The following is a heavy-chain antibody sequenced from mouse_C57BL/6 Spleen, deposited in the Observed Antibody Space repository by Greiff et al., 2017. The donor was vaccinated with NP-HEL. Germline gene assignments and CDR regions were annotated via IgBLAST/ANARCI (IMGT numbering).Heavy chain of an antibody. D-gene: IGHD1-1*01. J-gene: IGHJ2*01. CDR1: GYTFTSYW. Sequence: QVQLQQPGAELVKPGASVKLSCKASGYTFTSYWMHWVKQRPGQGLEWIGMIHPNSGSTNYNEKFKSKATLTVDKSSSTAYMQLSSLTSEDSAVYYCAPLTTVAATDYWGQGTTLTVSS. V-gene: IGHV1-64*01. CDR3: APLTTVAATDY. CDR2: IHPNSGST.